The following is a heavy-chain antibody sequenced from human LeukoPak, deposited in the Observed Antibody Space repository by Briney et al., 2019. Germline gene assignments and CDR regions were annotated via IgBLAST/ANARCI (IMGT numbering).Heavy chain of an antibody. J-gene: IGHJ4*02. V-gene: IGHV1-2*02. Sequence: ASVKVSCKASGYTFTGYYMHWVRQAPGQGLEWMGWINPNSGGTNYARKFQGRVTMTRDTSISTAYMELSRLRSDDTAVYYCARELRGTYSFDYWGQGTLVTVSS. CDR2: INPNSGGT. D-gene: IGHD1-1*01. CDR1: GYTFTGYY. CDR3: ARELRGTYSFDY.